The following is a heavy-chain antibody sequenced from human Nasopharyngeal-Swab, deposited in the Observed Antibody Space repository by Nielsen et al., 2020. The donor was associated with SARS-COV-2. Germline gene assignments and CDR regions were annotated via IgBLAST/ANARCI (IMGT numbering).Heavy chain of an antibody. D-gene: IGHD3-22*01. Sequence: SETLSLTCTVSGGSISSGDYYWSWIRQPPGKGLEWIGYIYYSGSTYYNPSLKSRVTISVDTPKNQFSLKLSSVTAADTAVYYCARDAPPYDSSGGRVRYFDYWGQGTLVTVSS. CDR3: ARDAPPYDSSGGRVRYFDY. CDR1: GGSISSGDYY. CDR2: IYYSGST. J-gene: IGHJ4*02. V-gene: IGHV4-30-4*01.